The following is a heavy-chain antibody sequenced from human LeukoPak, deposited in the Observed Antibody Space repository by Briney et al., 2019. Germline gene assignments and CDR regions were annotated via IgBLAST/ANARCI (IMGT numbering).Heavy chain of an antibody. CDR2: IYPGDSDT. Sequence: GESLKISFKASGYSFTTYWFGWVRQMPRKGLEWMGNIYPGDSDTRYSPSIQGQVTTSVDKSISTAYLQWSSLKASDTAMYYCARLDRADCGSTSCSRGSGAFDIWGQGTMVTVSS. J-gene: IGHJ3*02. V-gene: IGHV5-51*01. CDR3: ARLDRADCGSTSCSRGSGAFDI. CDR1: GYSFTTYW. D-gene: IGHD2-2*01.